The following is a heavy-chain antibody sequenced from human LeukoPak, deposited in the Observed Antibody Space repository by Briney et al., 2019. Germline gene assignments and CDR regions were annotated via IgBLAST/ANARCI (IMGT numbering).Heavy chain of an antibody. V-gene: IGHV3-53*01. CDR2: IYSGGYT. CDR1: GFTVSSNF. Sequence: GGSLRLSCAASGFTVSSNFMSWVRQAPGKGLEWVSVIYSGGYTVYTGSVKGRFTISRDNSKNTLYLQMNSLRAEDTAVYYCARASSTTAAGLLDYWGQGTLVTVSS. J-gene: IGHJ4*02. CDR3: ARASSTTAAGLLDY. D-gene: IGHD6-13*01.